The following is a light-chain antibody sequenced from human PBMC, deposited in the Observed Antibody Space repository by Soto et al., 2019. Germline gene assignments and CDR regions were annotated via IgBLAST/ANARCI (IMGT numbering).Light chain of an antibody. CDR2: DNR. CDR1: SSNIGAGYD. CDR3: QSYDSSLSAVL. Sequence: QSVLTQLPSVSGAPGQRVTISCTGSSSNIGAGYDVHWYQQLPGTAPKLLIYDNRNRPSGVPDRFSGSKSGTSASLAITGLQAEDEADYYCQSYDSSLSAVLFGGGTKLTVL. J-gene: IGLJ2*01. V-gene: IGLV1-40*01.